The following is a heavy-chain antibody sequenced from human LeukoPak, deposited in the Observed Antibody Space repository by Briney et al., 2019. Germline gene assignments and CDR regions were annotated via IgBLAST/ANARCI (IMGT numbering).Heavy chain of an antibody. J-gene: IGHJ3*02. CDR3: AKPDTAMVTVHAFDI. D-gene: IGHD5-18*01. Sequence: PGGSLRLSCAASGFTFNSYVMNWVRQAPGKGLEWVSAISGSGGSTYYADSVKGRFTISRDNSKNTLYLQMNSLRAEDTAVYYCAKPDTAMVTVHAFDIWGQGTMVTVSS. V-gene: IGHV3-23*01. CDR2: ISGSGGST. CDR1: GFTFNSYV.